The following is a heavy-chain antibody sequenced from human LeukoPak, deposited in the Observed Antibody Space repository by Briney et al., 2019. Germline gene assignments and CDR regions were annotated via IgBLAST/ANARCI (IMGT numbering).Heavy chain of an antibody. CDR1: GFTFSSYD. CDR3: ATYSSLNRREFQY. V-gene: IGHV3-21*06. CDR2: ISSDSSYI. J-gene: IGHJ1*01. Sequence: GGSLRLSCAASGFTFSSYDMHWVRQAPGKGLEWVSSISSDSSYIFYADSVKGRFTISRDNAKNSPYLQMNSLRVEDTAVYYCATYSSLNRREFQYWGQGTLLTVSS. D-gene: IGHD3-22*01.